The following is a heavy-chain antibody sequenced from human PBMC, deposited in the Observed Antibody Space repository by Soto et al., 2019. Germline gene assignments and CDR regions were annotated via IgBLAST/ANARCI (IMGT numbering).Heavy chain of an antibody. CDR1: GNSFNNW. CDR3: ARLEGTVTTYVMDV. D-gene: IGHD4-17*01. J-gene: IGHJ6*02. CDR2: ISPGDSDT. V-gene: IGHV5-51*01. Sequence: GESLKISCKGLGNSFNNWIGWVRQMPGKGLEWMGIISPGDSDTRYSPSFQGQVTISADKSISTAYLQWSSLKASDTAMYYCARLEGTVTTYVMDVWGQRTRVT.